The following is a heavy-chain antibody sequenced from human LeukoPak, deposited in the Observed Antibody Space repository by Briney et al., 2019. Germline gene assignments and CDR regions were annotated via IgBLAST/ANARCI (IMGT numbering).Heavy chain of an antibody. V-gene: IGHV1-69*05. Sequence: EASVKVSCKASGGTFSSYAISWVRQAPGQGLEWMGGIIPIFGTANYAQKFQGRVTITTDESTSTAYVELSSLRSEDTAVYYCATLDWPYKGYFDYWGQGTLVTVSS. CDR3: ATLDWPYKGYFDY. CDR1: GGTFSSYA. CDR2: IIPIFGTA. J-gene: IGHJ4*02. D-gene: IGHD3-9*01.